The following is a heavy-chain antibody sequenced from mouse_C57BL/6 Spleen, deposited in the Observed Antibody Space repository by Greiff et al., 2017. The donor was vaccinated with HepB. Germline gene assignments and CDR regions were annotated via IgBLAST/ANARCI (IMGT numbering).Heavy chain of an antibody. CDR3: ARGGEAY. Sequence: EVQLVESGPGLVKPSQSLSLTCSVTGYSITSGYYWNWIRQFPGNKLEWMGYISYDGSNNYNPSLKNRISITRDTSKNQFFLKLNSVTTEDTATYYCARGGEAYWGQGTLVTVSA. V-gene: IGHV3-6*01. CDR2: ISYDGSN. CDR1: GYSITSGYY. J-gene: IGHJ3*01.